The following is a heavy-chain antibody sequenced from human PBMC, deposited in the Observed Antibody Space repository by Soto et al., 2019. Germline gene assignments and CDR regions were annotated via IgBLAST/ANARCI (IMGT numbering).Heavy chain of an antibody. V-gene: IGHV1-69*01. CDR3: ARDVSVMTSVFGF. CDR1: GGTFYTYA. D-gene: IGHD3-10*01. CDR2: ITPMIGTT. Sequence: QVHLVQSGAEVKRPGSSVRVSCRASGGTFYTYAFTWVRQAPGQGLEWMGGITPMIGTTKYAQKFHGRVTFXXXXSXSTAYMELSNLRSDDTAVYYCARDVSVMTSVFGFWGQGTLITVSS. J-gene: IGHJ4*02.